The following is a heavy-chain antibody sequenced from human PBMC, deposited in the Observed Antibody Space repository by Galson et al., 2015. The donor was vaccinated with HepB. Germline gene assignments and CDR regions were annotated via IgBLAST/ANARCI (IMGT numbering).Heavy chain of an antibody. J-gene: IGHJ3*02. CDR2: IWYDGSKK. CDR3: ARDGSSFFDI. Sequence: SLRLSCAASGFTFSSYGMHWVRQAPGKGLEWVAVIWYDGSKKYYVDSVKGRFTISRDSSKNTLYLEMKSLRAEDTAVYYCARDGSSFFDIWGQGTMVIVSS. V-gene: IGHV3-33*01. D-gene: IGHD2-2*03. CDR1: GFTFSSYG.